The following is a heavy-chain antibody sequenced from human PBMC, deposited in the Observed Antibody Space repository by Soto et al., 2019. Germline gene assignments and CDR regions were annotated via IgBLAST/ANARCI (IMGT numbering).Heavy chain of an antibody. Sequence: PSETLSLTCTVSGGSISAYFWTWIRQPPGKGLEWIGYIYYSGDTNYNPSLKSRVTISVDTSKNQFSLKLSSVTATDTAVYYCVRGSGWYFYWGQGTLVTVSS. J-gene: IGHJ4*02. CDR3: VRGSGWYFY. D-gene: IGHD6-19*01. V-gene: IGHV4-59*01. CDR1: GGSISAYF. CDR2: IYYSGDT.